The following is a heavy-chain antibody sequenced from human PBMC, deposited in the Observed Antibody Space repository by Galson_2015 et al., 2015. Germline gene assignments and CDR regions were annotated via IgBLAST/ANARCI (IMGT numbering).Heavy chain of an antibody. CDR3: ARVLRYCTRGTCQQWFDP. D-gene: IGHD2-8*01. J-gene: IGHJ5*02. CDR2: IFPGDSDI. CDR1: GYSFTSYW. V-gene: IGHV5-51*01. Sequence: QSGAEVKKPGESLKISCKGSGYSFTSYWIAWVRQMPGKGLEYMGIIFPGDSDIRYSPSFQGQVTMSADKSISTAYLQWRSLKASDTAMYYCARVLRYCTRGTCQQWFDPWGQGTLVIVSS.